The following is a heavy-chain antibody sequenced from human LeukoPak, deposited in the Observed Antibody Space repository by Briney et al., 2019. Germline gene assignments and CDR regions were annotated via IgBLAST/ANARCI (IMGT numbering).Heavy chain of an antibody. CDR2: IFYSGST. CDR3: ARLWFGAYYFDY. D-gene: IGHD3-10*01. J-gene: IGHJ4*02. CDR1: GGSISSSSYY. Sequence: PSETLSLTCTVSGGSISSSSYYWGWIRQPPGKGLAWIGNIFYSGSTYYNPSLKSRVTISVDTSRSQFSLKLNSVTAADTAVYYCARLWFGAYYFDYWGQGTLVTVSS. V-gene: IGHV4-39*01.